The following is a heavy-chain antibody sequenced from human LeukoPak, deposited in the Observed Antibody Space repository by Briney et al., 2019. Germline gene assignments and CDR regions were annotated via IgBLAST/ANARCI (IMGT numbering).Heavy chain of an antibody. Sequence: KPSQTLSLTCAVDGGSFSGYYWSWIRQPPGKGLEWIGAINHSGSTNYNPSLKSRVTISVDTSKNQFSLKLSSVTAADTAVYYCARRWFRYYFDYWGQGTLVTVSS. D-gene: IGHD4-23*01. CDR1: GGSFSGYY. CDR3: ARRWFRYYFDY. V-gene: IGHV4-34*01. J-gene: IGHJ4*02. CDR2: INHSGST.